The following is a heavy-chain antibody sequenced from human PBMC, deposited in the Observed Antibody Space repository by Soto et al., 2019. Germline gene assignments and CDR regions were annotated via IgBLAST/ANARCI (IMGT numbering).Heavy chain of an antibody. V-gene: IGHV5-10-1*01. D-gene: IGHD2-2*01. CDR2: IDPSDSYT. CDR3: ARQRPATSDPFDY. Sequence: PGQPLKSSCKGSVYSFTSYWISWVRQMPGKGLEWMGRIDPSDSYTNYSPSFQGHVTISADKSISTAYLQWSSLKASDTAMYYCARQRPATSDPFDYWGQGTLVTVSS. J-gene: IGHJ4*02. CDR1: VYSFTSYW.